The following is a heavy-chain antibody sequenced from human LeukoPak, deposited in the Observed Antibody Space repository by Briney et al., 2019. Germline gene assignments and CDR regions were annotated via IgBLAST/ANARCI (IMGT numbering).Heavy chain of an antibody. Sequence: KTSETLSLTCTVSGGSISSSSYYWGWIRQPPGKGLEWIGSIYYSGSTYYNPSLKSRVTISVDTSKNQFSLKLSSVTAADTAVYYCARHPMFSSGWYYFDYWGQGTLVTVSS. CDR1: GGSISSSSYY. D-gene: IGHD6-19*01. V-gene: IGHV4-39*01. CDR2: IYYSGST. CDR3: ARHPMFSSGWYYFDY. J-gene: IGHJ4*02.